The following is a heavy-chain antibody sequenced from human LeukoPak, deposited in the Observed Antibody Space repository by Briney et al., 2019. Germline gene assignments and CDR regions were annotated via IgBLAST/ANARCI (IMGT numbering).Heavy chain of an antibody. V-gene: IGHV3-7*01. CDR1: GFTFSSYW. CDR2: IKQDGSEK. Sequence: GGSLRLSCAASGFTFSSYWTSWVRQAPGKGLEWVANIKQDGSEKYYVDSVKGRFTISRDNAKNSLYLQMNSLRAEDTAVYYCARYGGDSSGYYYGYFDYWGQGTLVTVSS. D-gene: IGHD3-22*01. CDR3: ARYGGDSSGYYYGYFDY. J-gene: IGHJ4*02.